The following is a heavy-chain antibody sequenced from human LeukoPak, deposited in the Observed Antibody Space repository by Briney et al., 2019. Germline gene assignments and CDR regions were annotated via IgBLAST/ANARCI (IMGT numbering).Heavy chain of an antibody. CDR1: GGSLSTYY. V-gene: IGHV4-59*12. J-gene: IGHJ4*02. D-gene: IGHD3-10*01. CDR2: VYFTGSP. Sequence: SETLSLTCTVSGGSLSTYYWSWLRRPPGKGLEWVGYVYFTGSPKYNPSLKTRVTISQDTSKNQFSLNLRSVTAADTAVYYCARGPFPNYYGSGSFELWGQGALDTVSS. CDR3: ARGPFPNYYGSGSFEL.